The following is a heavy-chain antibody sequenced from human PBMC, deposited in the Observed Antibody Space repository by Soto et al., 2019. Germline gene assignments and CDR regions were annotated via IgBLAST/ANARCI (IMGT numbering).Heavy chain of an antibody. CDR1: GGTFSSYT. V-gene: IGHV1-69*02. Sequence: SVKVSCKASGGTFSSYTISWVRQAPGQGLEWMGRIIPILGIANYAQKFQGRVTITADTSTSTAYMELRSLRADDTAVYYCADPVPAPTHYDYYDMDVWGQGTTVTVSS. J-gene: IGHJ6*02. CDR3: ADPVPAPTHYDYYDMDV. D-gene: IGHD2-2*01. CDR2: IIPILGIA.